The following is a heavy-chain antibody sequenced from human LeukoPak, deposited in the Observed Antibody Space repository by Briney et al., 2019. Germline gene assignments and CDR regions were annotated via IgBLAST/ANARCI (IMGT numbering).Heavy chain of an antibody. CDR3: AKDTMYYYGSGSYFLDY. CDR2: ISYDGSNK. D-gene: IGHD3-10*01. J-gene: IGHJ4*02. V-gene: IGHV3-30*04. Sequence: PGRSLRLSCAASGFTFSSYAMHWVRQAPGKGLEWVAVISYDGSNKYYADSVKGRFTISRDNSKNTLYLQMNSLRAEDTAVYYCAKDTMYYYGSGSYFLDYWGQGTLVTVSS. CDR1: GFTFSSYA.